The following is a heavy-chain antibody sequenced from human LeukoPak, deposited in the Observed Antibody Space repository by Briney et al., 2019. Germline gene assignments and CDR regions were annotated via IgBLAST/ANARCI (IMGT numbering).Heavy chain of an antibody. D-gene: IGHD3-10*01. CDR1: GGSISSGSYY. CDR2: IYTSGST. J-gene: IGHJ4*02. CDR3: AREVVTMVRGVIVDY. V-gene: IGHV4-61*02. Sequence: SQTLSLTCTVSGGSISSGSYYWSWIRQPAGKGLEWIGRIYTSGSTNYNPSLKSRVTMSVDTSKNQFSLKLSSVTAADTAVYYCAREVVTMVRGVIVDYWGQGTLVTVSS.